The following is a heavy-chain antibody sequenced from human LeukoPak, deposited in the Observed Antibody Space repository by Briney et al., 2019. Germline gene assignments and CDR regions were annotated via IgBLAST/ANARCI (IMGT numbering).Heavy chain of an antibody. D-gene: IGHD6-19*01. CDR1: GGSISSGDYY. CDR3: ARRWLVTDADYFDY. V-gene: IGHV4-39*07. CDR2: INHSGST. J-gene: IGHJ4*02. Sequence: SETLSLTCTVSGGSISSGDYYWSWIRQPPGKGLEWIGEINHSGSTNYNPSLKSRVTISVDTSKNQFSLKLSSVTAADTAVYYCARRWLVTDADYFDYWGQGTLVTVSS.